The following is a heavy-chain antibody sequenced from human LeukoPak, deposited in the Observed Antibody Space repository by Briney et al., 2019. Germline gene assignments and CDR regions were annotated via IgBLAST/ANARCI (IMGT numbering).Heavy chain of an antibody. V-gene: IGHV1-2*02. D-gene: IGHD4-11*01. CDR3: ARVMTTVTSTSFDY. CDR1: GCTFTGYY. J-gene: IGHJ4*02. CDR2: INPNSGGT. Sequence: ASVKVSCKASGCTFTGYYMHWVRQAPGQGLEWMGWINPNSGGTNYAQKFQGRVTMTRDTSISTAYMELSRLRSDDTAVYYCARVMTTVTSTSFDYWGQGTLVTVSS.